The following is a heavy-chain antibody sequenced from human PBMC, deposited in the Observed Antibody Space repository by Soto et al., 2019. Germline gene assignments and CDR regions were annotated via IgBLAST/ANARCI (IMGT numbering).Heavy chain of an antibody. V-gene: IGHV2-5*02. Sequence: QITLKESGPTLVKPTQTLTLTCTFSGFSLSTSGVGVGWIRQPRGKALEWLALIYWDDDKRYSPSLKSRLTITKDTCKNQVVLTMTNMDPVDTATYYCAHSPPPTVTTSAEYFQHWGQGTLVTVSS. CDR2: IYWDDDK. J-gene: IGHJ1*01. CDR1: GFSLSTSGVG. CDR3: AHSPPPTVTTSAEYFQH. D-gene: IGHD4-17*01.